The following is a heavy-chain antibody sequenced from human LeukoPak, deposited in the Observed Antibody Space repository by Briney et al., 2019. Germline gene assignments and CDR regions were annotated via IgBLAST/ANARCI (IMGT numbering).Heavy chain of an antibody. CDR2: SSSSGSTI. CDR1: GFTLSDYF. CDR3: ARRRDFIDY. Sequence: GGSLRLSCAASGFTLSDYFMSWIRQAPGKGLEWVSYSSSSGSTIYYADSVKGRFAISRDNAKNSLYLQMNSLRAEDTAVYYCARRRDFIDYWGQGTLVTVPS. V-gene: IGHV3-11*01. J-gene: IGHJ4*02. D-gene: IGHD3/OR15-3a*01.